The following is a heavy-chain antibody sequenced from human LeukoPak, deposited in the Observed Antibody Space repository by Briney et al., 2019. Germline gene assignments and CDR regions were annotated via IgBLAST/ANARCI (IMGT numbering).Heavy chain of an antibody. D-gene: IGHD4-11*01. J-gene: IGHJ4*02. V-gene: IGHV2-5*02. CDR1: GFSLSTRGVG. CDR2: IYWDDDK. CDR3: VHRRIYSPFDY. Sequence: SGPTLVKPTQTLTLTCTFSGFSLSTRGVGVGWVRQPPGKALVWLSLIYWDDDKRYNSSLKSRLTITKDTSKNQVVLTMTNVDPVDTATYYCVHRRIYSPFDYWGQGALVTVSS.